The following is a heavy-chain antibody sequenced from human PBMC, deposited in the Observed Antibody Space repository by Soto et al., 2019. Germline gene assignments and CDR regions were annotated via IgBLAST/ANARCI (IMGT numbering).Heavy chain of an antibody. Sequence: PGGSLRLSCAASGFSLSSYGMSWVRQAPGKGLEWVSGMSRSGGSTYYADSVKGRFTISRDNSKNTLYLQMNSLRDEDTAIYYCAKDQNSNSYYYGMDVWGQGTTVTVSS. D-gene: IGHD4-4*01. V-gene: IGHV3-23*01. CDR2: MSRSGGST. CDR1: GFSLSSYG. CDR3: AKDQNSNSYYYGMDV. J-gene: IGHJ6*02.